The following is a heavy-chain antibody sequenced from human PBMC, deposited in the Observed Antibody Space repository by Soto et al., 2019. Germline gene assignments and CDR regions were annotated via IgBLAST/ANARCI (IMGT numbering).Heavy chain of an antibody. CDR3: ARDDTTQLFDF. D-gene: IGHD3-3*01. CDR1: TGSMRTYY. CDR2: ICHTGRT. J-gene: IGHJ4*02. V-gene: IGHV4-59*01. Sequence: TSETLSLTCSVSTGSMRTYYWTWIRQSPGKGLEWIGQICHTGRTKYNPSLESRVTISVDTSRKQFSLKLTSVTAADTALYYCARDDTTQLFDFWGQGTLVTVSS.